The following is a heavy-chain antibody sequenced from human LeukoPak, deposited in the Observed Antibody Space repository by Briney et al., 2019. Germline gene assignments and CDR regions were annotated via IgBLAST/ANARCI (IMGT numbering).Heavy chain of an antibody. CDR1: GDSISSYY. D-gene: IGHD5-12*01. J-gene: IGHJ4*02. CDR3: ARDRWLGY. V-gene: IGHV4-59*01. Sequence: SETLSLTCVVSGDSISSYYWSWIRQPPGKGLEWIGYIHYSGSTNYNPSLTSRVTISVDTSKSQFSLKMSSVTAADTAVYYCARDRWLGYWGQGTLVTVSS. CDR2: IHYSGST.